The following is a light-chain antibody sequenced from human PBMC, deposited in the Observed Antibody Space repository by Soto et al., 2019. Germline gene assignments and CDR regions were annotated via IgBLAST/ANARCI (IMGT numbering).Light chain of an antibody. Sequence: QLVLTQSPSASASLGASVKLTCTWGRGHSSYPIAWHRQQPEKGPRYLMKLNSDGSHSKGDGIPDRFSGSSSGAERYLTISSLQSEDEADYYCQTWGTDIVVFGGGTKLTVL. CDR1: RGHSSYP. CDR3: QTWGTDIVV. V-gene: IGLV4-69*01. CDR2: LNSDGSH. J-gene: IGLJ2*01.